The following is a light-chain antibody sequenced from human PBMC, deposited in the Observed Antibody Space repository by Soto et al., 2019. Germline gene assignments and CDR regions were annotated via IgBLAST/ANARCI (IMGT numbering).Light chain of an antibody. J-gene: IGLJ1*01. CDR3: CSNTGSTRYV. CDR1: RSDVGGYNY. V-gene: IGLV2-11*01. CDR2: DVS. Sequence: QSALTQPRSVSGSPGQSVTISCTGTRSDVGGYNYVSWYQQHPRKAPKVMIYDVSERPSGVPDRFSGSKSGNTASLSISGLQAEDEADYYCCSNTGSTRYVFGTGTKLTVL.